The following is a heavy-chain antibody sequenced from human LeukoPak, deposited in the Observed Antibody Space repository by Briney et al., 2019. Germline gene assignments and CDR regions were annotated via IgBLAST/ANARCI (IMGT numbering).Heavy chain of an antibody. V-gene: IGHV4-31*03. CDR1: GGSISRDGYY. J-gene: IGHJ4*02. CDR3: ARLWFGELFLDS. Sequence: PSETLSLTCTVSGGSISRDGYYWSWIRQNPGKGLKWIGYISYTGSTYYNPSLKSRVTMSVDTSKSHLSLKLNSVTAADTAVYYCARLWFGELFLDSWGQGVLVTVSS. D-gene: IGHD3-10*01. CDR2: ISYTGST.